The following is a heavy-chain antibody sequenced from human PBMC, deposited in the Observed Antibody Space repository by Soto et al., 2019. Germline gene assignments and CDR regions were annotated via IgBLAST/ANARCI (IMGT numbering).Heavy chain of an antibody. D-gene: IGHD2-15*01. CDR1: GGPISSYY. Sequence: SETLSLTCTVSGGPISSYYWSWIRQPPGKGLEWIGYIYYSGSTNYNPSLKSRVTISVDTSKNQFSLKLSSVTAADTAVYYCARDRTPEGWLWFDPWGQGTLVTVSS. CDR3: ARDRTPEGWLWFDP. CDR2: IYYSGST. J-gene: IGHJ5*02. V-gene: IGHV4-59*01.